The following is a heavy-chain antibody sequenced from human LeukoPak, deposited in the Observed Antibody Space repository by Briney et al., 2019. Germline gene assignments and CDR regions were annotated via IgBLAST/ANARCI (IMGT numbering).Heavy chain of an antibody. J-gene: IGHJ3*02. CDR2: IYYSGST. V-gene: IGHV4-38-2*02. CDR1: GYSISSGYY. D-gene: IGHD1-26*01. Sequence: SETLSLTCTVSGYSISSGYYWGWIRQPPGKGLEWIGSIYYSGSTYYNPSLKSRVTISVDTSKNQFSLKLSSVTAADTAVYYCARGGSYYDQRGAFDIWGQGTMVTVSS. CDR3: ARGGSYYDQRGAFDI.